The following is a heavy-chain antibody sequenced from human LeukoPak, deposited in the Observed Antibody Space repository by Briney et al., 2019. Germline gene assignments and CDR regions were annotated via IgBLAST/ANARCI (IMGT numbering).Heavy chain of an antibody. CDR3: ARATPSYSSSWYGYYYYGMDV. J-gene: IGHJ6*02. V-gene: IGHV3-33*08. D-gene: IGHD6-13*01. Sequence: PGGSLRLSCAASGFTFSSYWMHWVRQAPGKGLEWVAVIWYDGSNKYYADSVKGRFTISRDNSKNTLYLQMNSLRAEDTAVYYCARATPSYSSSWYGYYYYGMDVWGQGTTVTVSS. CDR2: IWYDGSNK. CDR1: GFTFSSYW.